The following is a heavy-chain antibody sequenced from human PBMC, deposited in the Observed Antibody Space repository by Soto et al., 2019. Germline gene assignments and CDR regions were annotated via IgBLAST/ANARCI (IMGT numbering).Heavy chain of an antibody. CDR1: GFTFDDYA. D-gene: IGHD3-22*01. V-gene: IGHV3-9*01. CDR3: VKGLNYNFDNIGFHG. J-gene: IGHJ4*02. Sequence: GGSLRLSCAASGFTFDDYAMHWVRQLPGKGLEWVSGISWNSGSAAYMDPVKGRFLISRDNAKKSLFLQMRSLRPEDTALYYCVKGLNYNFDNIGFHGWGQGTLVTVSS. CDR2: ISWNSGSA.